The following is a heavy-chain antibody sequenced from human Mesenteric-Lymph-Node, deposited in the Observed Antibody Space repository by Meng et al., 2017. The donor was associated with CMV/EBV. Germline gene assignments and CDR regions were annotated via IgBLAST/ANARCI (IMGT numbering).Heavy chain of an antibody. CDR3: VRDLDDFWTGYYSNYFDP. CDR1: GYSINRGYY. Sequence: SETLSLTCTVSGYSINRGYYWGWIRQPPGKGLEWIGSFYHSGTTYSNPSLEGRVTISVDTSKNQLSLKLRSVTAADTAVYYCVRDLDDFWTGYYSNYFDPWGQGTLVTVSS. J-gene: IGHJ5*02. CDR2: FYHSGTT. D-gene: IGHD3/OR15-3a*01. V-gene: IGHV4-38-2*02.